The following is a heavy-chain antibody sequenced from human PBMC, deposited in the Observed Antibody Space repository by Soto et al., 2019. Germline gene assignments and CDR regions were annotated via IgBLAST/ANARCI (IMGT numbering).Heavy chain of an antibody. V-gene: IGHV3-30-3*01. CDR3: SIFYDILMGYWEPPYYYYGMDV. CDR1: GFTFSSYA. Sequence: GGSLRLSCAASGFTFSSYAMHWVRQAPGKGLEWVAVISYDGSNKYYADSVKGRFTISRDNSKNTLYLQMNSLRPEDTAVYYCSIFYDILMGYWEPPYYYYGMDVWGQGTTVTVSS. CDR2: ISYDGSNK. J-gene: IGHJ6*02. D-gene: IGHD3-9*01.